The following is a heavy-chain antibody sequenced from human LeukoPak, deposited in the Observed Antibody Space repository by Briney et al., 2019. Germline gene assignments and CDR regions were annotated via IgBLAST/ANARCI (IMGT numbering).Heavy chain of an antibody. Sequence: ASVKVSCKASGYTFTSYYMHWVRQAPGQGLEWMGWINPNSGGTNYAQKFQGRVTMTRDTSISTAYMELSRLGSDDTAVYYCARCCSSSHTQEDYWGQGTLVTVSS. CDR3: ARCCSSSHTQEDY. CDR2: INPNSGGT. D-gene: IGHD6-6*01. CDR1: GYTFTSYY. J-gene: IGHJ4*02. V-gene: IGHV1-2*02.